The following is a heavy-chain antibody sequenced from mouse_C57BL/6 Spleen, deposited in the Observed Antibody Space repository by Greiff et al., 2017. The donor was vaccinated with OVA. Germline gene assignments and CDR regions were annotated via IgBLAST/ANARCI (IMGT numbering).Heavy chain of an antibody. CDR3: ARDYGYSYAMDY. CDR2: IYPGSGST. CDR1: GYTFTSYW. J-gene: IGHJ4*01. Sequence: QVQLQQPGAELVQPGASVKMSCQASGYTFTSYWITWVKQRPGQGLEWIGDIYPGSGSTNYNEKFKSKATLTVDTSTSTAYMQLSSLTSEDSAVYYCARDYGYSYAMDYWGQGTSVTVSS. D-gene: IGHD2-2*01. V-gene: IGHV1-55*01.